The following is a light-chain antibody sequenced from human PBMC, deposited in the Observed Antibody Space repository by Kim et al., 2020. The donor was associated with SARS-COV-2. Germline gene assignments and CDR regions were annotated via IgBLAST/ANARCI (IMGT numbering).Light chain of an antibody. Sequence: DIQMTQSPSQLSASIGDTVTMTCRASQTIGKSVNCYQQKPGRAPNIVIFDASSLETGVPSRFSGSVSGVDFTLTISSLQPDDLGTYYCQQSFTTPLTFGQGTRLEIK. V-gene: IGKV1-39*01. CDR2: DAS. J-gene: IGKJ5*01. CDR1: QTIGKS. CDR3: QQSFTTPLT.